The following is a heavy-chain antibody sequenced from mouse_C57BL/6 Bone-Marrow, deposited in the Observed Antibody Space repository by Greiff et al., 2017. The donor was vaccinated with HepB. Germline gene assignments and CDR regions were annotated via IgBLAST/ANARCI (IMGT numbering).Heavy chain of an antibody. J-gene: IGHJ4*01. CDR3: ARLCDRSDYYAMDY. CDR2: IDPSDSYT. Sequence: QVQLQQPGAELVRPGTSVKLSCKASGYTFTSYWMHWVKQRPGQGLEWIGVIDPSDSYTNYNQKFKGKATLTVETSSSTAYMQLSSLTSEDSAVYYGARLCDRSDYYAMDYWGQGTTVTVSS. CDR1: GYTFTSYW. V-gene: IGHV1-59*01. D-gene: IGHD2-14*01.